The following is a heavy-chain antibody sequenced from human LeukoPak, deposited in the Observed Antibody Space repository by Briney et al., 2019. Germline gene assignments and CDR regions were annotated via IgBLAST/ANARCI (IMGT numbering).Heavy chain of an antibody. Sequence: GGSLRLSCAASGFTFSSYGMHWVRQAPGKGLEWVAVIWYDGSNKYYADSVKGRFTISRDNSKNTLYLQMNSLRAEDTAVYYCARERIAAAPDAFDIWGQGTMVTVSS. CDR1: GFTFSSYG. CDR2: IWYDGSNK. CDR3: ARERIAAAPDAFDI. V-gene: IGHV3-33*01. J-gene: IGHJ3*02. D-gene: IGHD6-13*01.